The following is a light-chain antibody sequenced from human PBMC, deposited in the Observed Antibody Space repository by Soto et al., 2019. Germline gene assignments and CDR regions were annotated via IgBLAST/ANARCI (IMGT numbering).Light chain of an antibody. V-gene: IGKV3-20*01. CDR3: QQDGSSPIT. CDR1: QSISSS. CDR2: GAS. Sequence: EIVLTQSPGTLSLSPGERATLSCGASQSISSSLAWYQQKTGQAPRLLISGASSRATGIPDRFSGSGSGTDFTLTISRLEPEDFALYDCQQDGSSPITFGQGTRLEIK. J-gene: IGKJ5*01.